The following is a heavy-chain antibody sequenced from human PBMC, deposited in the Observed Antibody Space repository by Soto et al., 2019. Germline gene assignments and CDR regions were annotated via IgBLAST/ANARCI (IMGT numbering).Heavy chain of an antibody. CDR3: AKRAAGTRAYLYS. CDR2: ISFDGGNK. Sequence: QVQLVESGGGVVQPGRSLRLSCVASGFSFSFASHALNWVRQAPGKGLEWVAVISFDGGNKFYADSVKGRFTTSRDNSKNTLELEMSSLRPDDTAVYYCAKRAAGTRAYLYSWAEGTLVGVSS. J-gene: IGHJ4*02. CDR1: GFSFSFASHA. D-gene: IGHD1-1*01. V-gene: IGHV3-30-3*02.